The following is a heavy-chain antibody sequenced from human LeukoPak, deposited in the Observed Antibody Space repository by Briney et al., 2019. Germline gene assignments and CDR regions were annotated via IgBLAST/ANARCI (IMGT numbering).Heavy chain of an antibody. J-gene: IGHJ4*02. D-gene: IGHD5-24*01. CDR3: ERADPDGYIYY. V-gene: IGHV4-59*12. CDR1: GGSISSYY. Sequence: PSETLSLTCTVSGGSISSYYWSWIRQPPGKGLEWIGYIYYSGSTNYNPSLKSRVTISVDTSKNQFSLKLSSVTAADTAGYYCERADPDGYIYYWGQGTLVTVSS. CDR2: IYYSGST.